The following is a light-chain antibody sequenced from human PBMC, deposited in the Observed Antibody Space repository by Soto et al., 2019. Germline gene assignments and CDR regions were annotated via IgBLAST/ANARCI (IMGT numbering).Light chain of an antibody. CDR1: QTITTY. V-gene: IGKV1-39*01. J-gene: IGKJ4*01. CDR3: QQIYSAPLT. Sequence: DIQMTQSPSSLFASVGDSVTITCRASQTITTYLNWYRQKPGKAPKLLIYAASSLQSGVPSRFSGSGSETEFTLTISSLQPEDFATYFCQQIYSAPLTFGGGTKVDSK. CDR2: AAS.